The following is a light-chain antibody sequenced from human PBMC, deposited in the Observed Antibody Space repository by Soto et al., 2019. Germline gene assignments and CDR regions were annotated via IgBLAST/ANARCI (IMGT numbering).Light chain of an antibody. Sequence: DIQITQSPSSLSASVEDRVIITCRASQSISNHLNWYQQKPGKAPKLLIYDASRFQSGVPSRFSGSGGGTDFTLSISSVQPEDFATYFCQQSYMGPITFGQGTRLEIK. J-gene: IGKJ5*01. CDR2: DAS. CDR3: QQSYMGPIT. CDR1: QSISNH. V-gene: IGKV1-39*01.